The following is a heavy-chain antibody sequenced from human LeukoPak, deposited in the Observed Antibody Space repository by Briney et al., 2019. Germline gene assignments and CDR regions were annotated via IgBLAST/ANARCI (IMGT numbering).Heavy chain of an antibody. J-gene: IGHJ6*03. CDR2: IYTSGST. CDR3: ASGTYSNYYYYYMDV. CDR1: GGSISSYY. Sequence: PSETLSLTCTVSGGSISSYYWSWIRQPAGKGLEWIGRIYTSGSTNYNPSLKSRVTMSVDTSKNQFSLKLSSVTAADTAVYYCASGTYSNYYYYYMDVWGKGTTVTVSS. V-gene: IGHV4-4*07. D-gene: IGHD4-11*01.